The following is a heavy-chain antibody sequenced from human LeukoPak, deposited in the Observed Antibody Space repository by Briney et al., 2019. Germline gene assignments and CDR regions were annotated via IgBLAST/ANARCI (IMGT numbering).Heavy chain of an antibody. D-gene: IGHD2-2*01. Sequence: SETLSLTCAVYGGSFSGYYWSWIRQPPGKGLEWIGEINHSGSTNYNPSLKSRVTISVDTSKNQFSLKLSSVTAADTAVYYCASTLFGGGYCSSTSCYGDVAFDIWGQGTMVTVSS. CDR1: GGSFSGYY. CDR2: INHSGST. CDR3: ASTLFGGGYCSSTSCYGDVAFDI. J-gene: IGHJ3*02. V-gene: IGHV4-34*01.